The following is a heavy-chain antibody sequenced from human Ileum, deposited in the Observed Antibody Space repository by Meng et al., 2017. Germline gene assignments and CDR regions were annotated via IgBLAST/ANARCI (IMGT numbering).Heavy chain of an antibody. CDR1: GFTFNNYW. J-gene: IGHJ5*02. CDR3: ARNKPHNWFNP. D-gene: IGHD2/OR15-2a*01. CDR2: INNDGSDT. Sequence: GESLKISCAASGFTFNNYWMHWVRQAPGKGLVWVSRINNDGSDTTYADSVKGRFTISRDNAQNMLYLQMNSLRVKDTAVYYCARNKPHNWFNPWGQGTLVTVSS. V-gene: IGHV3-74*01.